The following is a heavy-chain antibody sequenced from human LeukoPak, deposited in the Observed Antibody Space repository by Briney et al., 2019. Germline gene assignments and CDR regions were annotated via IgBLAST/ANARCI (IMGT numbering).Heavy chain of an antibody. J-gene: IGHJ4*02. V-gene: IGHV4-39*02. CDR3: AREEQKLGLLDY. D-gene: IGHD7-27*01. CDR1: GGSISSSSYY. Sequence: SETLSLTCTVSGGSISSSSYYWGWIRQPPGKGLEWIGSIYYSGSTYYNPSLKSRVTISVDTSKNQFSLKLSSVTAADTAVYYCAREEQKLGLLDYWGQGTLVTVSS. CDR2: IYYSGST.